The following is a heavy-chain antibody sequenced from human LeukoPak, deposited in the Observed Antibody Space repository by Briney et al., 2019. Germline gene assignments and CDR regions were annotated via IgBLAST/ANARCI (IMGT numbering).Heavy chain of an antibody. CDR2: IWYDGSNK. CDR3: ASPDYSNYGQVDY. D-gene: IGHD4-11*01. CDR1: GFTFTSHG. V-gene: IGHV3-33*01. J-gene: IGHJ4*02. Sequence: GGSLRLSCAASGFTFTSHGMHWVRQAPGKGLEWVAVIWYDGSNKYYADSVKGRFTISRDNSKNTLYVQMNSLRVEDTAVYYCASPDYSNYGQVDYWGQGTLVTVSS.